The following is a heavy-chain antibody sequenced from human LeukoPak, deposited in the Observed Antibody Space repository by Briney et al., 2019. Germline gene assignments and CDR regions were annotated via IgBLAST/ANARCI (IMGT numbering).Heavy chain of an antibody. D-gene: IGHD6-6*01. CDR1: GASISSGGFS. Sequence: SETLSLTCSVSGASISSGGFSRTWIRQHPGRGLEWIGYIYNSGSTYYSPSLQSRVTISVDTSKNQFSLNLRSVTAANTAVYYCARGGIAARLMYGFQNWFAPWGQGTLVTVSS. CDR3: ARGGIAARLMYGFQNWFAP. CDR2: IYNSGST. J-gene: IGHJ5*02. V-gene: IGHV4-31*03.